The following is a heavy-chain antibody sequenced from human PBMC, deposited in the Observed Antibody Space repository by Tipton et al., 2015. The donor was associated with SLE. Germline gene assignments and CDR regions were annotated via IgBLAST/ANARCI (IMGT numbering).Heavy chain of an antibody. CDR1: GGSISSGGYY. J-gene: IGHJ6*03. V-gene: IGHV4-31*03. CDR3: ARAGLAVYMDV. Sequence: TLSLTCTVSGGSISSGGYYWSWIRQHPGKGLEWIGYIYYSGSTNYNPSLKSRVTISVDTSKNQFSLKRSSVTAADTAVYYCARAGLAVYMDVWGKGTTVTVSS. CDR2: IYYSGST. D-gene: IGHD6-19*01.